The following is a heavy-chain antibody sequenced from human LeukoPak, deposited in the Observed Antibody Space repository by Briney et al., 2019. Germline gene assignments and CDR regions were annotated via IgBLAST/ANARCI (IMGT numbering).Heavy chain of an antibody. CDR2: INHSGST. CDR3: AREIKMIGFE. Sequence: SETLSLTCAVYGGSFSGFNWTWVRQPPGKGLEWIGDINHSGSTNFDPSLKSRLTISVDTSKNQFSLRLSSVTAADTGVYYCAREIKMIGFEWGQGTVVTVSS. J-gene: IGHJ4*02. D-gene: IGHD2-21*01. V-gene: IGHV4-34*01. CDR1: GGSFSGFN.